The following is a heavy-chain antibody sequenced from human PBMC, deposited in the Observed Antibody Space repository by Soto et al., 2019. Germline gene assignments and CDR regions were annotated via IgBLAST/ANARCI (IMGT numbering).Heavy chain of an antibody. CDR3: ARAVDPRGSGWFDP. CDR1: GFTFSSYG. J-gene: IGHJ5*02. Sequence: QVQLVESGGGVVQPGRSLRLSCAASGFTFSSYGMHWVRQAPGKGLEWVAVIWYDGSNKYYADSVKGRFTISRDNSKNTLYLQMNSLRAEDTAVYYCARAVDPRGSGWFDPWGQGTLGTVSS. CDR2: IWYDGSNK. D-gene: IGHD2-15*01. V-gene: IGHV3-33*01.